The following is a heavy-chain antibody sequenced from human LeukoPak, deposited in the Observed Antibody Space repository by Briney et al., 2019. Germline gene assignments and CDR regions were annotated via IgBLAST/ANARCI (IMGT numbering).Heavy chain of an antibody. CDR2: IYYSGST. CDR1: GGSISSSSYY. J-gene: IGHJ4*02. V-gene: IGHV4-39*01. D-gene: IGHD4-23*01. CDR3: ARLRSYGGNPGIDY. Sequence: PSETLSLTCTVSGGSISSSSYYWGWIRQPPGKGLEWIGSIYYSGSTYSNPSLKSRVTISVDTSKNQFSLKLSSVTAADTAIYYCARLRSYGGNPGIDYWGQGTLVAVSS.